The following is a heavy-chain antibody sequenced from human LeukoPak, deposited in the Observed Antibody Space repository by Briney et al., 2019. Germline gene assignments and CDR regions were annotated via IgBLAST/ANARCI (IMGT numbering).Heavy chain of an antibody. J-gene: IGHJ4*02. Sequence: SETLSLTCTVSGGSISNYYWSWIRQPPGKGLEWIGYISYSGSTNYNPSLRSRVTISVDTSKNQFSLKLSSVTAADTAVYYCARVAYDYVWGSYRYETTQFDYWGQGTLVTVSS. CDR2: ISYSGST. CDR3: ARVAYDYVWGSYRYETTQFDY. D-gene: IGHD3-16*02. V-gene: IGHV4-59*01. CDR1: GGSISNYY.